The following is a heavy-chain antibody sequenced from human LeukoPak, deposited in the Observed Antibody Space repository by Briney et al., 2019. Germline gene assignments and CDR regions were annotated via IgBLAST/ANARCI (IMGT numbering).Heavy chain of an antibody. CDR3: ARDLAGSYYVDY. D-gene: IGHD1-26*01. Sequence: SETLSLTCTVSGGSISSGGYYWSRIRQPPGKGLEWIGYIYHSGSTYYNPSLKSRVTISVDRSKNQFSLKLSSVTAADTAVYYCARDLAGSYYVDYWGQGTLVTVSS. CDR2: IYHSGST. V-gene: IGHV4-30-2*01. CDR1: GGSISSGGYY. J-gene: IGHJ4*02.